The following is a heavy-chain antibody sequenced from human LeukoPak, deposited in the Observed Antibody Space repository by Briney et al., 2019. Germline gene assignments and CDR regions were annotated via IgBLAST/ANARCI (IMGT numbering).Heavy chain of an antibody. CDR3: AREEKWLTPFLDR. CDR1: GGTFTTYA. D-gene: IGHD6-19*01. CDR2: IIPMFGRT. V-gene: IGHV1-69*13. Sequence: GASVKVSCKASGGTFTTYAITWVRQAPGQGLEWMGRIIPMFGRTNYAQKFQGRVTITADESTTSTYMELIGLRSEDTVVYYCAREEKWLTPFLDRWGQGTLVTVSS. J-gene: IGHJ5*02.